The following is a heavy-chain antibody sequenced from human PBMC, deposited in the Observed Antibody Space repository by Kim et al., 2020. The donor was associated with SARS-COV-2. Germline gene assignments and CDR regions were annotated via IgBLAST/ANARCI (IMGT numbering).Heavy chain of an antibody. D-gene: IGHD2-21*02. CDR3: AKVVVTAIGYFDY. Sequence: GGSLRLSCAASGFTFSSYGMHWVRQAPGKGLEWVAVISYDGSNKNYADSVKGRFTISRDNSKNTLYLQMNSLRAEDTAVYYCAKVVVTAIGYFDYWGQGT. V-gene: IGHV3-30*18. CDR2: ISYDGSNK. J-gene: IGHJ4*02. CDR1: GFTFSSYG.